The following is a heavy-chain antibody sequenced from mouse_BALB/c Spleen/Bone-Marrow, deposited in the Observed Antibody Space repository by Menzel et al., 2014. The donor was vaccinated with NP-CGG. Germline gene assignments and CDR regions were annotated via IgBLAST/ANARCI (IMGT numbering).Heavy chain of an antibody. CDR2: ISDGGSYT. V-gene: IGHV5-4*02. D-gene: IGHD2-1*01. Sequence: EVKLMESGGGLVKPGGSLKLSCAASGFTFSDYYMYWVRQTPEKRLEWVAAISDGGSYTYYPDSAKGRFTISRDNAKNNLYLQMSSLKSEDTAMYYCARGNYGNYGAMDYWGQGTSVTVSS. CDR1: GFTFSDYY. J-gene: IGHJ4*01. CDR3: ARGNYGNYGAMDY.